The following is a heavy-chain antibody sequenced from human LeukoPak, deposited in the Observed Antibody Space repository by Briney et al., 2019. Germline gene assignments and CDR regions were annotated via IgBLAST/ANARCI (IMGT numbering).Heavy chain of an antibody. D-gene: IGHD6-13*01. CDR2: IYHSGST. V-gene: IGHV4-4*02. CDR1: GGSISSSNW. J-gene: IGHJ3*02. CDR3: ARAASSWSNNHDAFDI. Sequence: SETLSLTCAVSGGSISSSNWWSWVRQPPGKGLEWIGEIYHSGSTNYNPSLKSRVTISVDKSKNQFSLKLSSVTAADTAVYYCARAASSWSNNHDAFDIWGQGTMVTVSS.